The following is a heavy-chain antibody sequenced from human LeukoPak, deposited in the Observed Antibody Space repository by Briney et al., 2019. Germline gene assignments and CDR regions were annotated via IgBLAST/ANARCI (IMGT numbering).Heavy chain of an antibody. CDR1: GFTFPSYG. V-gene: IGHV3-48*04. CDR3: ARDHQEAGNYFDY. Sequence: GGSLRLSCAASGFTFPSYGINWVRQAPGKGLEWVSYISSSGSTIYYADSVKGRFTIPRDNAKNSLYLQMNSLRAEDTAIYYCARDHQEAGNYFDYWGQGTLVTVSS. J-gene: IGHJ4*02. CDR2: ISSSGSTI. D-gene: IGHD6-19*01.